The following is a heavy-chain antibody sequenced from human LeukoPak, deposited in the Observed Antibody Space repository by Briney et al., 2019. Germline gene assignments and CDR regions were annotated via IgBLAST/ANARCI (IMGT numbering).Heavy chain of an antibody. D-gene: IGHD4-17*01. CDR2: MNPYSGDR. J-gene: IGHJ4*02. V-gene: IGHV1-8*03. Sequence: ASVTVSCKTSGYTFTSYLNWVRQATGQGLEWMGWMNPYSGDRGYAQNFQGRVSITSDASIGTAYMELSSLRSDDTAVYFCARTTSLTASGYDYWGQGTLVTVSS. CDR3: ARTTSLTASGYDY. CDR1: GYTFTSYL.